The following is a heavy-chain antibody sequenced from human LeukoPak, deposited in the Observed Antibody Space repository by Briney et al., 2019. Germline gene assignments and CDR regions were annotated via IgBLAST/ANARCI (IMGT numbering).Heavy chain of an antibody. CDR3: ARGYSITS. D-gene: IGHD6-13*01. CDR1: GFTFSSYA. V-gene: IGHV3-30*04. CDR2: ISYDGSNK. J-gene: IGHJ5*02. Sequence: SGGSLRLSCAASGFTFSSYAMHWVRQAPGKGLEWVAVISYDGSNKYYADSVKGRFTISRDNSKNTLYLQMNSLRAEGTAVYYCARGYSITSWGQGTLVTVSS.